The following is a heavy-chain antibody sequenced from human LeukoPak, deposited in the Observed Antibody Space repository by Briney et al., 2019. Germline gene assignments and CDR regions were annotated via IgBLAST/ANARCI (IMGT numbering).Heavy chain of an antibody. Sequence: SETLSLTCTVSGGSISSYYWSWIRQPPGKGLEWIGYIYYSGSINYNPSLKSRVTMSVDTSKNQFSLKLSSVTAADTAVYYCARQGGGFYPDYWGQGTLVTVSS. D-gene: IGHD3-22*01. CDR2: IYYSGSI. V-gene: IGHV4-59*08. CDR3: ARQGGGFYPDY. CDR1: GGSISSYY. J-gene: IGHJ4*02.